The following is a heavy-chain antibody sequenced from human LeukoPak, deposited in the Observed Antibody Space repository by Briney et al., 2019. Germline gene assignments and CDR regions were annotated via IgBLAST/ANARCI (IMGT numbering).Heavy chain of an antibody. CDR1: GFSLRMHS. V-gene: IGHV3-69-1*01. Sequence: GGSLRLSCAASGFSLRMHSLDWVRQAPGKGLEWVAYISPSGATHYADSVKGRFTVSRDNVRNSLSLQMAKLRSGDTAQYFCATAPLGTSDYIDVWGRGTTVTVSS. J-gene: IGHJ6*03. CDR3: ATAPLGTSDYIDV. D-gene: IGHD1-26*01. CDR2: ISPSGAT.